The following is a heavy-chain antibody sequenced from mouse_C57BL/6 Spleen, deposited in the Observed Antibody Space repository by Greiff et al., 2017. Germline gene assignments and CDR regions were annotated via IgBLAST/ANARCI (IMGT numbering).Heavy chain of an antibody. J-gene: IGHJ4*01. CDR2: FHPSDSDT. Sequence: QVQLQQPGAELVKPGASVKVSCKASGYTFTSYWMHWVKQRPGQGLEWIGRFHPSDSDTNYNPKFKGKATLTVDKSSSTAYMQISSLTAEDAAVDYGAIQSNYAMDYWGQGTSVTVSS. V-gene: IGHV1-74*01. D-gene: IGHD5-1*01. CDR1: GYTFTSYW. CDR3: AIQSNYAMDY.